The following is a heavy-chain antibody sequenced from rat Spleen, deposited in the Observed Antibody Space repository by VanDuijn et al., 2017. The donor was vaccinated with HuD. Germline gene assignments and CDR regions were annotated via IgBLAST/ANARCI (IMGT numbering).Heavy chain of an antibody. J-gene: IGHJ3*01. CDR2: ISYSGST. CDR1: GYSITSNY. V-gene: IGHV3-1*01. D-gene: IGHD1-4*01. CDR3: ATTEATRSSSGGFAY. Sequence: EVQLQESGPGLVKPSQSLSLTCSVTGYSITSNYWGWIRKFPGNKMEWIGHISYSGSTSYNPSLKSRISITRDTSKNQFFLQLNSVTTEDTATYYCATTEATRSSSGGFAYWGQGTLVTVSS.